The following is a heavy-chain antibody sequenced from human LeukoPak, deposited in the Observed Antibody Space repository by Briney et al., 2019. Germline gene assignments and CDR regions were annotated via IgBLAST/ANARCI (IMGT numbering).Heavy chain of an antibody. Sequence: GGSLRLSCAASGFTFSTYGIHWVRQAPGKGLEWVEVIWYDGSNKYYGDSVKGRFTISRDNSKNTLYLQMNSLRAEDTAVYYCARAKDNSGRDGFDIWGQGTMVTVSS. CDR2: IWYDGSNK. V-gene: IGHV3-33*01. D-gene: IGHD6-19*01. CDR1: GFTFSTYG. J-gene: IGHJ3*02. CDR3: ARAKDNSGRDGFDI.